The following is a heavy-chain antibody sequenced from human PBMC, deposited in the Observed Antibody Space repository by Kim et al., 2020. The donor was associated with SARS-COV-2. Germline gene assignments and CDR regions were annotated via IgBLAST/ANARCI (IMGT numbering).Heavy chain of an antibody. CDR3: ASILHLGELSL. D-gene: IGHD3-16*02. CDR1: GYTLTELS. CDR2: FDPEDGET. Sequence: ASVKVSCKVSGYTLTELSMHWVRQSPGKGLEWMGGFDPEDGETIYAQKFQGRVTMTEDTSTDTAYMDLSSLRSDDTAVYYCASILHLGELSLWGQGTLVTVSS. J-gene: IGHJ4*02. V-gene: IGHV1-24*01.